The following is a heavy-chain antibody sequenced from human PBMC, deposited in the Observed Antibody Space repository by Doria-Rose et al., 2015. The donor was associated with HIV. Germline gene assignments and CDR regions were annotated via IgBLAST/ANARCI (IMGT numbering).Heavy chain of an antibody. CDR2: IFSDDDR. J-gene: IGHJ4*02. V-gene: IGHV2-26*01. CDR3: ARIKSSRWYHKYYFDF. CDR1: GVSLSSPGMG. Sequence: QITLKECGPVLVKPTETLTLTCTVSGVSLSSPGMGVSWIRQPPGKALEWLANIFSDDDRSYKTSLKSRLTIHRGTSKRQVVLTMTDMDPVDTATYYCARIKSSRWYHKYYFDFWGQGTLVIVSA. D-gene: IGHD6-13*01.